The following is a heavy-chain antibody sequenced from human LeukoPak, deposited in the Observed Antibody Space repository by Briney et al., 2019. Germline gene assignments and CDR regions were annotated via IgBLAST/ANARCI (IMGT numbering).Heavy chain of an antibody. CDR2: IYSGGST. J-gene: IGHJ6*03. CDR3: AGAPRYSSSWYGYYFYYYMDV. D-gene: IGHD2-2*01. Sequence: GGSLRPSCAASGFSVMTNCMSWVRQAPGKGLEWVSIIYSGGSTYYADSVKGRFTILRDNSKNTLYLQMDRLTVDDTAVYYCAGAPRYSSSWYGYYFYYYMDVWGKGTTVTVSS. CDR1: GFSVMTNC. V-gene: IGHV3-53*01.